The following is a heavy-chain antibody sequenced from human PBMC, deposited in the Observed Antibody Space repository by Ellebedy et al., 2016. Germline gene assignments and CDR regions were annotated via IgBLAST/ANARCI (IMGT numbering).Heavy chain of an antibody. CDR1: GFTFSSHW. J-gene: IGHJ4*02. Sequence: GGSLRLSCAASGFTFSSHWMHWVRQAPGKGLVWVSRINSDGISTSFADSVKGRFTISRDNAKSTLYLQMNSLRAEDTAVYYCARDYEFWTGRLDYWGQGTLVTVSS. V-gene: IGHV3-74*01. CDR3: ARDYEFWTGRLDY. CDR2: INSDGIST. D-gene: IGHD3-3*01.